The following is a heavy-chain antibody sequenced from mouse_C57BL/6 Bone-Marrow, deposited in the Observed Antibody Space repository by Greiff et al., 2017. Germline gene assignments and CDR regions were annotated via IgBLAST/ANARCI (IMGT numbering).Heavy chain of an antibody. CDR2: IRLKSDNYAT. D-gene: IGHD1-1*01. Sequence: EVKLEESGGGLVQPGGSMKLSCVASGFTFSNYWMNWVRQSPEKGLEWVAQIRLKSDNYATHYAESVKGRFTISRDDSKSSVYLQMNNLRAEDTGIYYCTATYGSSPYYFDYWGQGTTLTVSS. V-gene: IGHV6-3*01. CDR1: GFTFSNYW. J-gene: IGHJ2*01. CDR3: TATYGSSPYYFDY.